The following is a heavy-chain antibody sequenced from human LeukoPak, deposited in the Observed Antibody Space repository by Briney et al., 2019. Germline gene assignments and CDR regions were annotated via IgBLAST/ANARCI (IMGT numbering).Heavy chain of an antibody. J-gene: IGHJ5*02. CDR2: INHSGST. V-gene: IGHV4-34*01. CDR1: GGSFSGYY. Sequence: SETLSLTCAVYGGSFSGYYWSWIRQPPGKGLEWIGEINHSGSTNYNPSLKSRVTISVDTSKNQFSLKLTSVTAADTAVYYCARRTNYYGSGSYYWGAWFDPWGQGALVTVSS. CDR3: ARRTNYYGSGSYYWGAWFDP. D-gene: IGHD3-10*01.